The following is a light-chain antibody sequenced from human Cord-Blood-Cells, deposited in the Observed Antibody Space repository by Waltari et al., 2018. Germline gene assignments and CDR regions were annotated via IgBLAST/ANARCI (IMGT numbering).Light chain of an antibody. CDR2: DVS. CDR3: SSYTSSSTHV. J-gene: IGLJ1*01. Sequence: QSALTQPASVSGSPGQSITISCTGTSSDVGGYHYVPWYQQHPGKAPKLMISDVSNLPSVVSNRYSGSKSGTTTYLTISGLQAEDESDYYCSSYTSSSTHVFGTGTKLTVL. V-gene: IGLV2-14*01. CDR1: SSDVGGYHY.